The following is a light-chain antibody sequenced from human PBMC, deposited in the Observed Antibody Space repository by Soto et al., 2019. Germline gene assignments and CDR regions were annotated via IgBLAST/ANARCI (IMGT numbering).Light chain of an antibody. Sequence: QSVLTQPRSVSGSPGQSVTISCTGTSRDVGAYNYVSWYQQHPGKAPKLIIYDVSKWPSGVPDRFSGSKSGNTASLTISGLQAEDEADYYCCSSAGSSPVIFGGGTKLTVL. CDR3: CSSAGSSPVI. V-gene: IGLV2-11*01. J-gene: IGLJ2*01. CDR2: DVS. CDR1: SRDVGAYNY.